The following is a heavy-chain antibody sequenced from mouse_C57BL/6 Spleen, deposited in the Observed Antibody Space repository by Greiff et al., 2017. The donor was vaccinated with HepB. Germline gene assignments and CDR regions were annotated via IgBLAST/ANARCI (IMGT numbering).Heavy chain of an antibody. CDR3: TRREAYYSNYVGYFDV. D-gene: IGHD2-5*01. CDR2: IYPGNSDT. V-gene: IGHV1-5*01. CDR1: GYTFTSYW. Sequence: EVKLVESGTVLARPGASVKMSCKTSGYTFTSYWMHWVRQRPGQGLEWIGAIYPGNSDTSYNQKFKGKAKLTAVTSASTAYMELSSLTNEDSAVYYCTRREAYYSNYVGYFDVWGTGTTVTVSS. J-gene: IGHJ1*03.